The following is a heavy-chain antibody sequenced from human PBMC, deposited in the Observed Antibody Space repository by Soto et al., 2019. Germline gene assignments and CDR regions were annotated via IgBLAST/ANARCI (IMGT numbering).Heavy chain of an antibody. Sequence: QVQLQQWGAGLLKPSETLSLTCAVYGGSFSGYYWSWIRQPPGKGLEWIGEINHCGSTNYNPSLKSRVPMSADTSKGQFSLKLSAVTAADTAVYYCARGRCSATYCYSNFDSWGQGTLVTVSS. CDR3: ARGRCSATYCYSNFDS. CDR2: INHCGST. D-gene: IGHD2-15*01. J-gene: IGHJ4*02. V-gene: IGHV4-34*01. CDR1: GGSFSGYY.